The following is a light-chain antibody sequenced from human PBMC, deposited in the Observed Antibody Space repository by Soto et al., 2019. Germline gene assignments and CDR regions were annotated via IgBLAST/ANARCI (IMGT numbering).Light chain of an antibody. CDR2: GAS. J-gene: IGKJ1*01. CDR3: QQYSDWPWT. CDR1: QTIGKN. V-gene: IGKV3-15*01. Sequence: ERILAQSPDTLSVSPGERVTLSCRATQTIGKNLAWYQQKPGQAPRLLMYGASARATDIPARFSGSGSGTEFTLTITGLQSEDFAVYYCQQYSDWPWTFGQGTKVDIK.